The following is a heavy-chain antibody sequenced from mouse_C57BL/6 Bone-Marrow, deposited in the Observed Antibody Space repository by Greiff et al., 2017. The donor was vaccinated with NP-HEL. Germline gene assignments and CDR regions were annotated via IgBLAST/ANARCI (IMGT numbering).Heavy chain of an antibody. Sequence: QVQLQQPGAELVKPGASVKMSCKASGYTFTSYWITWVKQRPGQGLEWIGDIYPGSGSTNYNEKFKSKATLTVDTSSSTAYMQLSSLTSEDSAVYYCAREGDYDKDWYFDVWGTGTTVTVSS. CDR1: GYTFTSYW. CDR2: IYPGSGST. D-gene: IGHD2-4*01. J-gene: IGHJ1*03. CDR3: AREGDYDKDWYFDV. V-gene: IGHV1-55*01.